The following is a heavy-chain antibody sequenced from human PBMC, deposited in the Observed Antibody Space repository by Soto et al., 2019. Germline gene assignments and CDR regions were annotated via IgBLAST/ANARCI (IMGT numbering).Heavy chain of an antibody. CDR2: INAGNGNT. J-gene: IGHJ6*02. Sequence: GASVKVSCKASGYTFTSYAMHWVRQAPGQRLEWMGWINAGNGNTKYSQKFQGRVTITRDTSASTAYMELSSLRSEDTAVYYCARTVQLPSLPPYSYSGMDVGGQGPTVTVPS. V-gene: IGHV1-3*01. CDR1: GYTFTSYA. D-gene: IGHD1-1*01. CDR3: ARTVQLPSLPPYSYSGMDV.